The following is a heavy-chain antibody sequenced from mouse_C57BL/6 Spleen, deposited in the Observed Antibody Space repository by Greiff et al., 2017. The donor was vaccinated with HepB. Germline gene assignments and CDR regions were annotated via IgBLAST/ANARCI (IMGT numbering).Heavy chain of an antibody. CDR2: INPNNGGT. CDR1: GYTFTDYY. Sequence: EVQLQQSGPELVKPGASVKISCKASGYTFTDYYMNWVKQSHGKSLEWIGDINPNNGGTSYNQKFKGKATLTVDKSSSTAYMELRSLTSEDSAVYYCARRRGGVVDWYFDVWGTGTTVTVSS. V-gene: IGHV1-26*01. D-gene: IGHD1-1*01. J-gene: IGHJ1*03. CDR3: ARRRGGVVDWYFDV.